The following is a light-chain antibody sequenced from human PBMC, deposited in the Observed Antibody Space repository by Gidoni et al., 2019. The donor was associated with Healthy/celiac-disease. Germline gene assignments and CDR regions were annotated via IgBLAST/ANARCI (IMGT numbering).Light chain of an antibody. J-gene: IGKJ2*01. CDR3: MQALQTPYT. V-gene: IGKV2-28*01. Sequence: DIVMTQSPLSLPVTPGEPASISCRSSQSLLHSNGYNYWDWYLQKPGQSPQLLIYLGSNRASGGPDRFSGSGSGKDFTLKISRVEAEDVGVYYCMQALQTPYTFXQXTKLEIK. CDR1: QSLLHSNGYNY. CDR2: LGS.